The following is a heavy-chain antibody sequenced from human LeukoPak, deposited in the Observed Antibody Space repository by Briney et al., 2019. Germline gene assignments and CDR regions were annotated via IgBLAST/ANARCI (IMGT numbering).Heavy chain of an antibody. V-gene: IGHV3-48*03. CDR1: GFTFSSYE. Sequence: GGSLRLSCAASGFTFSSYEMNWVRQAPGKGLEWASYISSSGSTIYYADSVKGRFTISRDNAKNSLYLQMNSLRAEDTAVYYCARGDHYDFWSGYGYYYYGMDVWGQGTTVTVSS. CDR2: ISSSGSTI. D-gene: IGHD3-3*01. CDR3: ARGDHYDFWSGYGYYYYGMDV. J-gene: IGHJ6*02.